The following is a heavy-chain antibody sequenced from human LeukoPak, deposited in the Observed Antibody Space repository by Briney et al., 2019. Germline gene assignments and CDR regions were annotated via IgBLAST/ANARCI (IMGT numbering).Heavy chain of an antibody. V-gene: IGHV4-59*01. CDR1: GGSIRSYF. CDR2: IYYSGST. D-gene: IGHD6-13*01. CDR3: ARATYSSNWADY. Sequence: SETLSLTCTVSGGSIRSYFWSWIRQPPGKGLEWIGYIYYSGSTNYNPSLKSRVTISVDTSENQFSLKLSSVTAADTAVYYCARATYSSNWADYWGQGTLVTVSS. J-gene: IGHJ4*02.